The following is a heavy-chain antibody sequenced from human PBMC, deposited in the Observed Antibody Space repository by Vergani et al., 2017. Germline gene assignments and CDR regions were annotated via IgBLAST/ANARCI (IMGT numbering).Heavy chain of an antibody. Sequence: QLQLQESGPGLVKPSETLSLTCTVSGGSISSSSYYWGWIRQPPGKGLEWIGSIYYSGSTYYNPSLKSRVTISVDTSKNQFSLKLSSVTAADTAVYYCANRRLEDYDFWSGAGNWYFDLWGRGTLVTVSS. CDR1: GGSISSSSYY. D-gene: IGHD3-3*01. CDR3: ANRRLEDYDFWSGAGNWYFDL. J-gene: IGHJ2*01. V-gene: IGHV4-39*01. CDR2: IYYSGST.